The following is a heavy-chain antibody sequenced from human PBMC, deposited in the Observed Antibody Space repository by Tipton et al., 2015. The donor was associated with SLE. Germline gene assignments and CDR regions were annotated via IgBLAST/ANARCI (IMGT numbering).Heavy chain of an antibody. CDR3: AKSSGVTIFGVVGWSAYFDY. V-gene: IGHV3-23*03. CDR1: GFTFSSYA. D-gene: IGHD3-3*01. Sequence: SLRLSCAASGFTFSSYAMSWVRQAPGKGLEWVSVIYSGGSSTYYADSVKGRFTISRDNSKNTLYLQMNSLRAEDTAVYYCAKSSGVTIFGVVGWSAYFDYWGQGTLVTVSS. CDR2: IYSGGSST. J-gene: IGHJ4*02.